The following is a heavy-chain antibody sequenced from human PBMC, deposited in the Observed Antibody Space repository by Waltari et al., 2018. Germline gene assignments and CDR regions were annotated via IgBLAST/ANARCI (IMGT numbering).Heavy chain of an antibody. J-gene: IGHJ4*02. CDR2: INHSGST. CDR1: GGSFSGYY. D-gene: IGHD1-20*01. CDR3: ARVGPWERRITGTTSAFDYYFDY. V-gene: IGHV4-34*01. Sequence: QVQLQQWGAGLLKPSETLSLTCAVYGGSFSGYYWSWIRQHPGKGLEWIGEINHSGSTNYNPSLKSRVTISVDTSKNQFSLKLSSVTAADTAVYYCARVGPWERRITGTTSAFDYYFDYWGQGTLVTVSS.